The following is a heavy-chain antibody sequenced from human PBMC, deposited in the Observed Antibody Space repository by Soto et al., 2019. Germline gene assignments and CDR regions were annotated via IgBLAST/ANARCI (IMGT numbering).Heavy chain of an antibody. J-gene: IGHJ4*02. CDR2: IYYSGTT. Sequence: QLQLQESGPGLVTPSETLSLTCTVSGVSIGSTSYYWAWIRQPPGKELEWIGTIYYSGTTYYNPSLNSRITISVDPSKNQFSLKLSSVTAADTAVYYCARPTSPGYFEHWGQGALVTVSS. CDR1: GVSIGSTSYY. CDR3: ARPTSPGYFEH. V-gene: IGHV4-39*01.